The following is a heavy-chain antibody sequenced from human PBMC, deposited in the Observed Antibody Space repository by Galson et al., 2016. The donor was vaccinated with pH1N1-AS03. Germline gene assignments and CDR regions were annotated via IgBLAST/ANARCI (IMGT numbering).Heavy chain of an antibody. Sequence: SVKVSCKASGYTFTNYGISWVRQAPGQGLEWMGWISAYNGNTNYAQKLQGRVTLTTDTSPSTAYMELRSLRSADTAVYYCARGWPDYGGDSFLGWDHWGQGSLVTVSS. CDR3: ARGWPDYGGDSFLGWDH. V-gene: IGHV1-18*01. CDR1: GYTFTNYG. CDR2: ISAYNGNT. J-gene: IGHJ4*02. D-gene: IGHD4-23*01.